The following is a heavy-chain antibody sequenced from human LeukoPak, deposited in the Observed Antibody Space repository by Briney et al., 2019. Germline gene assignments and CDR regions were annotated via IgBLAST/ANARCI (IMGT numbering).Heavy chain of an antibody. Sequence: GGSLRLSCAASGFTFSSYWMSWVRQAPGKGLEWVANIKQDGSEKYYVDSVKGRFTISRDNAKNSLYPQMNSLRAEDTAVYYCARDLLRFLDSDAFDIWGQGTMVTVSS. D-gene: IGHD3-3*01. J-gene: IGHJ3*02. V-gene: IGHV3-7*01. CDR3: ARDLLRFLDSDAFDI. CDR2: IKQDGSEK. CDR1: GFTFSSYW.